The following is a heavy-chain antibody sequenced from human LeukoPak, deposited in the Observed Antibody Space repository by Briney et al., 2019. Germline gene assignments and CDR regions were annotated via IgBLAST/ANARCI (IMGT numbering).Heavy chain of an antibody. CDR1: GASIIGPKW. CDR3: AREIVVVVADQRLDAFDI. V-gene: IGHV4-4*02. J-gene: IGHJ3*02. Sequence: KPSETLSLTCTVSGASIIGPKWWNWVRLSPRKGMEWIGEIFHTGSTHYNPSLKSRVTISVDTSKNQFSLKLSSVTAADTAVYYCAREIVVVVADQRLDAFDIWGQGTMVTVSS. D-gene: IGHD2-15*01. CDR2: IFHTGST.